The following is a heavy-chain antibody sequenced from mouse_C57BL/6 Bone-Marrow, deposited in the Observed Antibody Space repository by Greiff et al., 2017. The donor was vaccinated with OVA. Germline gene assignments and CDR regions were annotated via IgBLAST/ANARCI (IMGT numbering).Heavy chain of an antibody. CDR3: ARDAHYGSNWYFDV. V-gene: IGHV7-1*01. Sequence: EVHLVESGGGLVQSGRSLRLSCATSGFTFSDLYMEWVRQAPGKGLEWIAASRNKANDYTTEYSASVKGRFIVSRDTSQSILYLQMNALRAEDTAIYYCARDAHYGSNWYFDVWGTGTTVTVSS. CDR1: GFTFSDLY. CDR2: SRNKANDYTT. D-gene: IGHD1-1*01. J-gene: IGHJ1*03.